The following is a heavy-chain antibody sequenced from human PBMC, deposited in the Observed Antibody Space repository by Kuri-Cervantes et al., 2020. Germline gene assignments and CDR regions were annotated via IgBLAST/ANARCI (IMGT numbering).Heavy chain of an antibody. CDR2: IWYDGSNK. D-gene: IGHD2-2*01. CDR1: GFTFSSYG. V-gene: IGHV3-33*06. Sequence: GESLKISCAASGFTFSSYGMHWVRLAPGKGLEWVAVIWYDGSNKYYADSVKGRFTISRDNSKNTLYLQMNSLRAEDTAVYYCAKVGAIVVVPAAMLDYWGQGTLVTVSS. CDR3: AKVGAIVVVPAAMLDY. J-gene: IGHJ4*02.